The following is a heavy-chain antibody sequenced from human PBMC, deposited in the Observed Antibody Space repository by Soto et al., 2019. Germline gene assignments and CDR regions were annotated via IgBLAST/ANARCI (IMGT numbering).Heavy chain of an antibody. CDR2: ISYDGSNE. Sequence: PGGSLRLSCAVSGFTFSSYGMHWVRQAPGKGLEWVAHISYDGSNEHYVDSVKGRFTISRDNSKNTLYLQMNSLRAEDTAVYYCAKDTYYHYRSGYYIFDYWGQGTPESGSS. V-gene: IGHV3-30*18. CDR1: GFTFSSYG. D-gene: IGHD3-22*01. CDR3: AKDTYYHYRSGYYIFDY. J-gene: IGHJ4*02.